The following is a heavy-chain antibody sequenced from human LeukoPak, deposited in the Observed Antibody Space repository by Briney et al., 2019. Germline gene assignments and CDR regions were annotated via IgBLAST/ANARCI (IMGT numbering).Heavy chain of an antibody. CDR3: ARDHWNHDAFDI. CDR2: ISSSSSYI. CDR1: GFTFSSYS. Sequence: GGSLSLSCAASGFTFSSYSMNWVRQAPGKGLEWVSSISSSSSYIYYADSVKGRFTISRDNAKNSLYLQMNSLRAEDTAVYYCARDHWNHDAFDIWGQGTMVTVSS. J-gene: IGHJ3*02. V-gene: IGHV3-21*01. D-gene: IGHD1-1*01.